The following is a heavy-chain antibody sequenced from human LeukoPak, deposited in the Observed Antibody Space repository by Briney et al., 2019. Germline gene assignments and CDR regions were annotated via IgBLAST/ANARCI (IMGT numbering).Heavy chain of an antibody. CDR1: GGSIRSYY. CDR3: ARVAPSQWLLLPNYFDY. CDR2: IYYTGST. V-gene: IGHV4-59*01. J-gene: IGHJ4*02. D-gene: IGHD3-22*01. Sequence: SETLSLTCTVSGGSIRSYYWSWIRQPPGKGLEWIGYIYYTGSTKYNSSLKSRVTISVDTSKNQLSLKLSSVTAADTAVYYCARVAPSQWLLLPNYFDYWGQETLVTVSS.